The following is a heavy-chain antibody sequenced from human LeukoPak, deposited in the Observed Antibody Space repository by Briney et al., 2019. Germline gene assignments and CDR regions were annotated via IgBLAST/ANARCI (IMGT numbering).Heavy chain of an antibody. V-gene: IGHV4-61*02. CDR1: GGSLSSGSYY. CDR2: IYTSGST. J-gene: IGHJ6*03. Sequence: PSETLSLTCTVSGGSLSSGSYYWSWIRQPAGKGLEWIGRIYTSGSTNYNPSLKSRVTISVDTSKNQFSLKLSSVTAADTAVYYCASTYWDYYYYMDVWGKGTTVTVSS. CDR3: ASTYWDYYYYMDV. D-gene: IGHD2-15*01.